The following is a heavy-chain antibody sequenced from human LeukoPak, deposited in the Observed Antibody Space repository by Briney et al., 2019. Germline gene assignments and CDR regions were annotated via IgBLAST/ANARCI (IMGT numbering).Heavy chain of an antibody. V-gene: IGHV3-23*01. D-gene: IGHD3-3*01. CDR1: GFTFSSYA. Sequence: GGSLRLSCAASGFTFSSYAMSWVRQAPGKGLEWVSAISGSGGSTYYADSVKGRFTISRDNSKNTLYLQMNSLKTEDTAVYYCTTPGVTIFGVFHYWGQGTLVTVSS. J-gene: IGHJ4*02. CDR3: TTPGVTIFGVFHY. CDR2: ISGSGGST.